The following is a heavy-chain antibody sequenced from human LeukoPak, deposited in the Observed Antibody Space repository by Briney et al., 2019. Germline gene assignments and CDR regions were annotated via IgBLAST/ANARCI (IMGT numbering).Heavy chain of an antibody. V-gene: IGHV5-51*01. CDR2: IYPDDSDT. D-gene: IGHD2-21*02. J-gene: IGHJ4*02. Sequence: GESLKISCKGSGYTFTNYWIGWVRQMPGKGLEWMGIIYPDDSDTRYSPSFQGQVTISVGKSIRIAYLQWSSLKASDTAMYYCAMSANCGGDCYSYYFDHWGQGTLVTV. CDR3: AMSANCGGDCYSYYFDH. CDR1: GYTFTNYW.